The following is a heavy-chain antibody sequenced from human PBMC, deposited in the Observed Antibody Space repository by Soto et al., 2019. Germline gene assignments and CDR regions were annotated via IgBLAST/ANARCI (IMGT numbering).Heavy chain of an antibody. J-gene: IGHJ2*01. V-gene: IGHV1-3*01. CDR3: ARVVSAAAALYPFDL. Sequence: QVQLVQSGAEVKKPGASVKVSCKASGYTFTSYAMHWVRQAPGQRLEWMGWINAGNGNTKYSLKFQGRVTITRDTSASTAYMELSSLRSEDTAVYYCARVVSAAAALYPFDLWGRGTLVTVSS. CDR2: INAGNGNT. D-gene: IGHD6-25*01. CDR1: GYTFTSYA.